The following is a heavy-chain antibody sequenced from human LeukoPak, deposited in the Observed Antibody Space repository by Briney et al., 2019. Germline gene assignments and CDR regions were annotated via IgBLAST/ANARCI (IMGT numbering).Heavy chain of an antibody. V-gene: IGHV3-23*01. J-gene: IGHJ4*02. CDR1: GFTFSSYA. CDR2: ISGSGGST. Sequence: GGSLRLSCAASGFTFSSYAMSWVRQAPGKGLEWVSAISGSGGSTYYADSVKGRFTISRDNSKNTLYLQMNSLRAEDTAVYYCXKXGPLRFFGPQYYFDYWGQGTLVTVSS. CDR3: XKXGPLRFFGPQYYFDY. D-gene: IGHD3-3*01.